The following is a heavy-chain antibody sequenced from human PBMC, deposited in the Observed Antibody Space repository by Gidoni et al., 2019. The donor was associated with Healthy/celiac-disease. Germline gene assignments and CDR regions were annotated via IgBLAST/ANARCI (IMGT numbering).Heavy chain of an antibody. D-gene: IGHD4-17*01. CDR3: ARGGDYGEAFDI. CDR1: GGSISSGGYS. J-gene: IGHJ3*02. V-gene: IGHV4-30-2*01. Sequence: QLQLQESGSGLVQPSQTLSLTCAVSGGSISSGGYSWSWIRQPPGKCLEWIGYIYHSGRTYYNPSRKSRVTISVDRYKNQFSLKLSSVTAADTAVYYCARGGDYGEAFDIWGQGTMVTVSS. CDR2: IYHSGRT.